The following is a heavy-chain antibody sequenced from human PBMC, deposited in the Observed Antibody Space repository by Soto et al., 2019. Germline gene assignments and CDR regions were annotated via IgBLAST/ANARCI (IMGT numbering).Heavy chain of an antibody. CDR1: GFTFSSYA. D-gene: IGHD2-15*01. CDR3: AKVNRPDIVVVVAATRGYYYYYGMDV. V-gene: IGHV3-23*01. CDR2: ISGSGGST. Sequence: GGSLSLSCAASGFTFSSYAMSWVRQAPGKGLEWVSAISGSGGSTYYADSVKGRFTISRDNSKNTLYLQMNSLRAEDTAVYYCAKVNRPDIVVVVAATRGYYYYYGMDVWGQGTTVTVSS. J-gene: IGHJ6*02.